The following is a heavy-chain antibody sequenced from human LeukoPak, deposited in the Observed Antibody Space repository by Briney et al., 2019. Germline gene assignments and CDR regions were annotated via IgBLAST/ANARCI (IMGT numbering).Heavy chain of an antibody. Sequence: SETLSLTCAVYGGSFSGYYWSWIRQPPGKGLEWIGEINHSGSTNYNPSLKSRVTISVDTSKNQFSLKLSSVTAADTAVYYCARGFGQLKRNWFDPWGQGTLVTVSS. V-gene: IGHV4-34*01. CDR2: INHSGST. D-gene: IGHD3-10*01. J-gene: IGHJ5*02. CDR1: GGSFSGYY. CDR3: ARGFGQLKRNWFDP.